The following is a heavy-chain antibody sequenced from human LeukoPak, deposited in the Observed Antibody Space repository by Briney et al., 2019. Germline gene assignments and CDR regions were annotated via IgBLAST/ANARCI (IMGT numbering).Heavy chain of an antibody. CDR2: ISDSGGHT. CDR1: EFAFSDYA. J-gene: IGHJ4*02. V-gene: IGHV3-23*01. D-gene: IGHD4-23*01. CDR3: AKGGTTVVDY. Sequence: GGSLRLSCAASEFAFSDYAMSWVRQAPGKGLEWVSSISDSGGHTYYADSVKGRFTISRDNAKNTLYLQMNSLRDEDTAVYYCAKGGTTVVDYWGQGTLVTVSS.